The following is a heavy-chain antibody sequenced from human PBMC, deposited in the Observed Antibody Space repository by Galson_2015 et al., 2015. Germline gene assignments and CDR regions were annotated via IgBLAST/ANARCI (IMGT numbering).Heavy chain of an antibody. V-gene: IGHV3-7*01. CDR3: ARVSTGGSGSFSYYYYGMDV. Sequence: SLRLSCAASGFTFSSYWMSWVRQAPGKGLEWVANIKQDGSEKYYVDSVKGRFTISRDNAKNSLYLQMNSLRAEDTAVYYCARVSTGGSGSFSYYYYGMDVRGQGTTVTVSS. J-gene: IGHJ6*02. D-gene: IGHD3-10*01. CDR1: GFTFSSYW. CDR2: IKQDGSEK.